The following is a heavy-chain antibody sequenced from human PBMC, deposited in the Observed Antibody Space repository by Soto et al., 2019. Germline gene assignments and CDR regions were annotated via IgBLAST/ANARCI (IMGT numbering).Heavy chain of an antibody. CDR2: ISYDGSNK. J-gene: IGHJ4*02. D-gene: IGHD1-26*01. CDR3: AKEGWELPDPYFDY. CDR1: GFTFSSYG. V-gene: IGHV3-30*18. Sequence: GGSLRLSSAASGFTFSSYGMHWVRQAPGKGLEWVAVISYDGSNKYYADSVKGRFTISRDNSKNTLYLQMNSLRAEDTAVYYCAKEGWELPDPYFDYWGQGTLVTVSS.